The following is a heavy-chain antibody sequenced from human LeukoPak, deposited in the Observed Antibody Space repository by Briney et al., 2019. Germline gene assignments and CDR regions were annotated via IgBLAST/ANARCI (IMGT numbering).Heavy chain of an antibody. CDR2: IRYDGGNT. CDR1: GFTFDDYA. J-gene: IGHJ6*03. V-gene: IGHV3-30*02. CDR3: AKDEVVPGYCYTDV. D-gene: IGHD2-2*01. Sequence: PGRSLRLSCAASGFTFDDYAMQWVRQAPGMGLERVAFIRYDGGNTYYADSVKGRFTISRDNSKNTMYLQMNSLNAEDTAVYYCAKDEVVPGYCYTDVWGRGTTVTISS.